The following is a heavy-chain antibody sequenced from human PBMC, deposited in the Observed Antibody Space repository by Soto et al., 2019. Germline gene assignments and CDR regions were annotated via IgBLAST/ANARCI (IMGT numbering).Heavy chain of an antibody. D-gene: IGHD3-10*01. J-gene: IGHJ6*02. Sequence: QVQLVQSGAEVKKPGASVKVSCKASGYTFTSYGISWVRQAPGQGLEWMGWISAYNGNTNYAQKLQGRVTMTTDTSTSTAYMELRSLRSDDTAVYYCASNYLYYYGSGNTNYYGMDVRGQGTTVNVSS. V-gene: IGHV1-18*01. CDR1: GYTFTSYG. CDR2: ISAYNGNT. CDR3: ASNYLYYYGSGNTNYYGMDV.